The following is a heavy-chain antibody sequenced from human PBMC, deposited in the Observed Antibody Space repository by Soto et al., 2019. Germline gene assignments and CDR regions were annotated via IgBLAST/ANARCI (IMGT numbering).Heavy chain of an antibody. Sequence: SPTLSLACAISGDSVSSNSVAWNWIRQSPSRGLEWLGRTYYRSKWYNDYAVSVKSRITINPDTSKNQFSLQLNSVTPEDTAVYYCARDRGGIPGTSHLHPWGQGTLVTVSS. CDR1: GDSVSSNSVA. J-gene: IGHJ4*02. CDR3: ARDRGGIPGTSHLHP. D-gene: IGHD1-7*01. CDR2: TYYRSKWYN. V-gene: IGHV6-1*01.